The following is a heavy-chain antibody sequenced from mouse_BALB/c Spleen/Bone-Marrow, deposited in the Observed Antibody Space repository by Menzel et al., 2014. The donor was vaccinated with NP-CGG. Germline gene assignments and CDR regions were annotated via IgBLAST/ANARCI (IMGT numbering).Heavy chain of an antibody. Sequence: EVQLVESGGGSVQPGGSLRLSCATSGFTFTDYYMSWVRQPPGKALEWLGFIRNKAKGYTTDYSASVKGRFTISRDNSQRILYLQMNALRAEDSATYYCARDENVGIYWYFGVWGAGTTVIVSS. J-gene: IGHJ1*01. CDR3: ARDENVGIYWYFGV. CDR2: IRNKAKGYTT. V-gene: IGHV7-3*02. CDR1: GFTFTDYY.